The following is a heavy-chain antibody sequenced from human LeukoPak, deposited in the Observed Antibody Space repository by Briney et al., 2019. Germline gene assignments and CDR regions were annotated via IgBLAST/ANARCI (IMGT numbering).Heavy chain of an antibody. Sequence: GSLRLSCAASGFTFSTYSMDWVRQAPGKGLEWVSYISSSASRIYYADSVKGRFTISRDNSKNTVYLQMNSLRAEDTGVYYCARESAAAAGLPGFDYWGQGTLVTVSS. D-gene: IGHD6-13*01. CDR3: ARESAAAAGLPGFDY. J-gene: IGHJ4*02. CDR2: ISSSASRI. V-gene: IGHV3-48*01. CDR1: GFTFSTYS.